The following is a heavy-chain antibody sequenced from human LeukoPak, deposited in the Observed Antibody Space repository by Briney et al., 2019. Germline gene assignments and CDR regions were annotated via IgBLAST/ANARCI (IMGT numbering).Heavy chain of an antibody. CDR2: ISGSDGST. CDR3: AKGRIGFDS. CDR1: VFTFRNYC. D-gene: IGHD2/OR15-2a*01. J-gene: IGHJ4*02. V-gene: IGHV3-23*01. Sequence: GVTLRLSCEASVFTFRNYCMSWGRQVPGKGLEWVSGISGSDGSTHSADSVKGRFTIYRDSSKDTLYLDMNSLRREDTALYYCAKGRIGFDSWGQGTLVIVSS.